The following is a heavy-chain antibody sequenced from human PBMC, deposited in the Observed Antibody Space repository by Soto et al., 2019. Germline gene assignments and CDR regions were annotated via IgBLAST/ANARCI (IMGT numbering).Heavy chain of an antibody. CDR2: ISYDGSNK. V-gene: IGHV3-30-3*01. J-gene: IGHJ6*02. CDR3: ARDSGSGTYYYYYGMDV. D-gene: IGHD3-10*01. CDR1: GFTFSSYA. Sequence: SLRLSCAASGFTFSSYAMHWVRQAPGKGLEWVAVISYDGSNKYYADSVRGRFTISRDNSKNTLYLQMNSLRSDDTAVYYCARDSGSGTYYYYYGMDVWGQGATVTVSS.